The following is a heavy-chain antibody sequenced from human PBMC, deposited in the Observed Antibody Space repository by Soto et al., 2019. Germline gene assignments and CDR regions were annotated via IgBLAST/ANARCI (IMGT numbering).Heavy chain of an antibody. V-gene: IGHV3-33*01. CDR2: IWFNGSNK. CDR3: ASAYYADYPSYFDH. Sequence: QVQLVDSGGGVVQPGRSRRLSCIASGFTFSTYAMHWVRQAPGKGLEWVATIWFNGSNKYYAESVKGRFTISRDNYKNTVDLQKNSLRAEYTAVSDLASAYYADYPSYFDHWGQGTLITVSS. CDR1: GFTFSTYA. J-gene: IGHJ4*02. D-gene: IGHD4-17*01.